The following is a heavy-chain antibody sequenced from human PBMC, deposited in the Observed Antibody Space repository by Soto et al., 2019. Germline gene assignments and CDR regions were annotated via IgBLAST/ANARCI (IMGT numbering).Heavy chain of an antibody. CDR3: ARLYCSSTSCYGDYWYFDL. CDR2: IIPIFGTA. J-gene: IGHJ2*01. Sequence: SVKVSCKASGGTFSSYAISWVRQAPGQGLEWMGGIIPIFGTANYAQKFQGRVTITADESTSTAYMELSSLRSEDTAVYYCARLYCSSTSCYGDYWYFDLWGRGTLVTVSS. CDR1: GGTFSSYA. V-gene: IGHV1-69*13. D-gene: IGHD2-2*01.